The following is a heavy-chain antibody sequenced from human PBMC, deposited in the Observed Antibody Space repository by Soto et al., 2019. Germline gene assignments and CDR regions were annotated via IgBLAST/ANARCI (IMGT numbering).Heavy chain of an antibody. CDR1: GYTFTSYD. Sequence: QVQLVQSGAEVKKPGASVKVSCKASGYTFTSYDINWVRQATGQGLEWMGWMNPNSGNTGYAQKFQGRDTMTRNTSIRTAYMELSSLRSEDTAVYYCARGQRGTIFGVVSLNYYMDVWGKGTTVTVSS. CDR2: MNPNSGNT. J-gene: IGHJ6*03. CDR3: ARGQRGTIFGVVSLNYYMDV. V-gene: IGHV1-8*01. D-gene: IGHD3-3*01.